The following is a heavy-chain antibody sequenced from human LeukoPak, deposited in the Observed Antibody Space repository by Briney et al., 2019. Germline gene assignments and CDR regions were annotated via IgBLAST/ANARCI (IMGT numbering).Heavy chain of an antibody. V-gene: IGHV3-48*03. J-gene: IGHJ3*02. D-gene: IGHD3-10*01. CDR3: ARDRSTMVRDNAFDI. CDR2: ISSSGSTI. CDR1: GFTFSSYE. Sequence: PGGSLRLSCAASGFTFSSYEMNWVRQAPGKGLQWVLYISSSGSTIYYADSVKGRFTISRDNAKNSLYLQMNSLRAEDTAVYYCARDRSTMVRDNAFDIWGQGTMVTVSS.